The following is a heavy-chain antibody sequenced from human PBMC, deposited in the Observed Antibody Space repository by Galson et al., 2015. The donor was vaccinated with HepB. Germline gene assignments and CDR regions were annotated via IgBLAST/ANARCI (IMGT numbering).Heavy chain of an antibody. J-gene: IGHJ3*02. CDR1: GFTLSSYA. V-gene: IGHV3-23*01. Sequence: LRLSCAASGFTLSSYAMSWVRQAPGKGLEWVSGVGGSGGSTYYADSVKGRFTISRDNSKNTLYLQMNSLRAEDTAVYYCARSPPGGIGAFGIWGQGTMVTVSS. CDR2: VGGSGGST. CDR3: ARSPPGGIGAFGI. D-gene: IGHD3-16*01.